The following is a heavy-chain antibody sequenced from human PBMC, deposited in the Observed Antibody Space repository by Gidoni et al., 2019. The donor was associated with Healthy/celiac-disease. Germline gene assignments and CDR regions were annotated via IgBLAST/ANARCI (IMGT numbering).Heavy chain of an antibody. V-gene: IGHV3-30-3*01. CDR3: ARERTYYYDSSGHAGGYFDY. D-gene: IGHD3-22*01. CDR2: LSYDGSHN. Sequence: QVQLVEAGGGVGQPGRSLRRPWAASGVTCSRYAGHGVRQAPGKGLEWVAVLSYDGSHNSSAASVKGRFTISRDNSKNTLYLQMNSLRAEDTAVYYCARERTYYYDSSGHAGGYFDYWGQGTLVTVSS. CDR1: GVTCSRYA. J-gene: IGHJ4*02.